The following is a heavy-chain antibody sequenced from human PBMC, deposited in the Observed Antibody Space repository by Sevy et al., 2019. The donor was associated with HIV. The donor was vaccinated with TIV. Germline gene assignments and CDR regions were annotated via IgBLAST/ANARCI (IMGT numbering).Heavy chain of an antibody. J-gene: IGHJ5*02. CDR3: ARAPPVRSGDDSLNWFDP. D-gene: IGHD5-12*01. CDR2: IHYSGNT. Sequence: SDTLSLTCTVSGGPISSYHWSWIWQPPGKGLEYIGYIHYSGNTNYNPSLKSRVTISVDTSKNQFSLKLSSVTAADTAIYYCARAPPVRSGDDSLNWFDPWGQGTLVTVSS. CDR1: GGPISSYH. V-gene: IGHV4-59*01.